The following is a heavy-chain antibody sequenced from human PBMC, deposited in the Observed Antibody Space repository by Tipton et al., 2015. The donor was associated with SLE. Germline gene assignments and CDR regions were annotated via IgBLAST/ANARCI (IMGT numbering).Heavy chain of an antibody. CDR1: GYSISSGNY. CDR2: IAHSGNT. CDR3: ARIDERDGYNIAY. V-gene: IGHV4-38-2*02. Sequence: TLSLTCTVSGYSISSGNYWGWIRQPPGKGLEWIGHIAHSGNTYYKPSLKSRVIISEDTSKDQFSLKLSSVTAADTAVYFCARIDERDGYNIAYWGQGTLVTVSS. J-gene: IGHJ4*02. D-gene: IGHD5-24*01.